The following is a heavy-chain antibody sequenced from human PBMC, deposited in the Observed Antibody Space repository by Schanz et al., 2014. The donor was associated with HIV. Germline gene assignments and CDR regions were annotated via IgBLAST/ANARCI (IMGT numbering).Heavy chain of an antibody. CDR2: ISTGGERT. V-gene: IGHV3-23*01. CDR3: ARDYHWNWFDP. J-gene: IGHJ5*02. D-gene: IGHD1-20*01. Sequence: EVQLLESGGGLVQPGGSLRLSCAASGFTFSSYTMTWVRQAPGKGLEWVSGISTGGERTFYADSVKGRFTISRDNSKNTLYLQMNSLRAEDTAVYYCARDYHWNWFDPWGQGTLVTVSS. CDR1: GFTFSSYT.